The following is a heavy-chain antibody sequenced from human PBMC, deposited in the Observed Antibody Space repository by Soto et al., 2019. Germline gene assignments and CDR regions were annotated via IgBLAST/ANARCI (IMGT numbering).Heavy chain of an antibody. V-gene: IGHV1-3*01. CDR1: GYTFTSYA. Sequence: ASVKVSCKASGYTFTSYAMHWVRQAPGQRLEWMGWINAGNGNTKYSQKFQGRVTITRDTSASTAYKELSSLRSEDTAVYYCARAGGVLRYFYWCKYLDCWGQGNLVTVSS. J-gene: IGHJ4*02. D-gene: IGHD3-9*01. CDR2: INAGNGNT. CDR3: ARAGGVLRYFYWCKYLDC.